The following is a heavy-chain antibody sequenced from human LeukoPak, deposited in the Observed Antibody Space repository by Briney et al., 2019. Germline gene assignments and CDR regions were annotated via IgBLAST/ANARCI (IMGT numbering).Heavy chain of an antibody. D-gene: IGHD5-18*01. Sequence: SETLSLTCTVSGGSISPYHWTWIRQSPEKGLEWIGYIYDSGVTNYNPSLKSRVSISVDTSKNLFSLKLSSVTVADTAVYYCARASGTWIQREGFDYWGQGTLVTVSS. CDR2: IYDSGVT. CDR3: ARASGTWIQREGFDY. V-gene: IGHV4-59*01. CDR1: GGSISPYH. J-gene: IGHJ4*02.